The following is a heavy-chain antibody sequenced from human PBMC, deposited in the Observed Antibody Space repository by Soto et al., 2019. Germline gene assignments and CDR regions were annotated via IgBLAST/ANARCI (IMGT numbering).Heavy chain of an antibody. CDR1: GYTFTSYD. D-gene: IGHD2-8*01. Sequence: GASVKVSCKASGYTFTSYDINWVRQATGQGLEWMGWMNPNSGNTGYAQKFRGRVTMTRNTSISTAYMELSSLRSEDTAVYYCASLGQKYYRAFDIRGQGTMVTVSS. CDR3: ASLGQKYYRAFDI. CDR2: MNPNSGNT. V-gene: IGHV1-8*01. J-gene: IGHJ3*02.